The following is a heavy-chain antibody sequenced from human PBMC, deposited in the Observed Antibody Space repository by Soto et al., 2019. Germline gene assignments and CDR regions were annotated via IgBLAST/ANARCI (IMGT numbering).Heavy chain of an antibody. CDR3: ARDGTAEHAFDI. CDR1: GFTFSSYA. D-gene: IGHD2-2*01. V-gene: IGHV3-30-3*01. J-gene: IGHJ3*02. CDR2: ISYDGSNK. Sequence: QVQLVESGGGVVQPGRSLRLSCAASGFTFSSYAMHWVRQAPGKGLEWVAVISYDGSNKYYADSVKGRFTISRDNSKNTLYLQVNSLRAEDTAVYYCARDGTAEHAFDIWGQGTMVTVSS.